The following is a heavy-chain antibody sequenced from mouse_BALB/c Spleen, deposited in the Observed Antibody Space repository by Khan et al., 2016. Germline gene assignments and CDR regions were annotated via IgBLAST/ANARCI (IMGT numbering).Heavy chain of an antibody. CDR3: AINWDEEDY. CDR2: ISYSGST. CDR1: GYSITSDYA. V-gene: IGHV3-2*02. D-gene: IGHD4-1*02. J-gene: IGHJ3*01. Sequence: EVQLQESGPGLVKPSQSLSLTCTVTGYSITSDYAWNWIRQFPGNKLELMGYISYSGSTSYNPSLKSRISITRDTSKNQFFLQLNSVTTEDTATYYCAINWDEEDYWGQGALVTVSA.